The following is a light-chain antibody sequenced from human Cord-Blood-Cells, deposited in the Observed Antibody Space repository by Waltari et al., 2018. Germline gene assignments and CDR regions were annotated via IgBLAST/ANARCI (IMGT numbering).Light chain of an antibody. J-gene: IGKJ1*01. Sequence: IQTTQSPSSLSASVGDRGTITCRASQGISNHLAWYQQKPGKVPKLLIYAASTLQSGGPSRFSGTGSDTDLTVTISSLQPEDVATYYCQKYNRAPRTFGQGTKVEIK. CDR1: QGISNH. V-gene: IGKV1-27*01. CDR2: AAS. CDR3: QKYNRAPRT.